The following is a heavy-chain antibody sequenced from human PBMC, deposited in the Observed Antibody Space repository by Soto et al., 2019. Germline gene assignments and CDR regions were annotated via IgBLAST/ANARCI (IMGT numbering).Heavy chain of an antibody. J-gene: IGHJ5*02. V-gene: IGHV3-23*01. Sequence: GGSLRLSCAASGFTFSTYDMSWVRQAPGKGLEWVSAISGNGGSTYADSVKGRFTISRDNSKNTLYLQMNSLRAEDTAVYYCAKDRSGYSNPRWFDPWGQGTLVTVSS. CDR2: ISGNGGST. D-gene: IGHD4-4*01. CDR3: AKDRSGYSNPRWFDP. CDR1: GFTFSTYD.